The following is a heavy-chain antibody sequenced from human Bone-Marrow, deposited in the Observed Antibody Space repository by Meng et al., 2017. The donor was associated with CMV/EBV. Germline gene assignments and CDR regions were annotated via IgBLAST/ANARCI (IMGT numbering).Heavy chain of an antibody. Sequence: SETLSLTCTVSGGSINNYYWSWIRQPPGRGLEWIGYISYTGSPNYNPSLKSRVTISIDTSKNQFSLKLSSVTAADTAVYYCARGRGSYYGSGSSLSWGQGTLVTVSS. CDR3: ARGRGSYYGSGSSLS. J-gene: IGHJ4*02. CDR1: GGSINNYY. V-gene: IGHV4-59*12. CDR2: ISYTGSP. D-gene: IGHD3-10*01.